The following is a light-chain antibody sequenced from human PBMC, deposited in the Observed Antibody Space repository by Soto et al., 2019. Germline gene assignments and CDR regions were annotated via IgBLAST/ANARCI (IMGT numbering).Light chain of an antibody. CDR3: QQYDNWPPWT. V-gene: IGKV3-15*01. CDR1: QSVSSK. CDR2: DTS. Sequence: EIVMTQSPATLSVSPGERAALSCRASQSVSSKLAWYRQRPGQAPRLVIYDTSTRATGVPARFSGSGSGTEFTLTISSLQSEDFGVYYCQQYDNWPPWTFGQGTKVDI. J-gene: IGKJ1*01.